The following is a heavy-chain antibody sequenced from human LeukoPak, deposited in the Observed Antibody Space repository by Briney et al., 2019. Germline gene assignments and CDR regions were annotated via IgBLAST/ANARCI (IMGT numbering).Heavy chain of an antibody. CDR2: MNGEGTTI. Sequence: PGGSLRPSCATSGLTFRTTWMHWVRQAPGKGLMWVSRMNGEGTTIDYADSVKGRFTVSRDYAKNTLFLQMNNLRTEDTALYFCATARNFRFEYWGQGSLVIVSA. V-gene: IGHV3-74*01. J-gene: IGHJ4*02. CDR1: GLTFRTTW. D-gene: IGHD1-7*01. CDR3: ATARNFRFEY.